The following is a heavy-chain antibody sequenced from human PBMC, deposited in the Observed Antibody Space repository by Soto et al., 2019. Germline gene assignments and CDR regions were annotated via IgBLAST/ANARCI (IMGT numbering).Heavy chain of an antibody. CDR1: GYSFTRYL. D-gene: IGHD6-13*01. V-gene: IGHV5-10-1*01. CDR2: IDPSDSYT. CDR3: ARQEERASSSPDYGMDV. Sequence: PGESLNLSCKGSGYSFTRYLISWVRQMPGKGLEWMGRIDPSDSYTNYSPSFQGHVTISADKSISTAYLQWSSLKASDTAMYYCARQEERASSSPDYGMDVWGQGTTVTVSS. J-gene: IGHJ6*02.